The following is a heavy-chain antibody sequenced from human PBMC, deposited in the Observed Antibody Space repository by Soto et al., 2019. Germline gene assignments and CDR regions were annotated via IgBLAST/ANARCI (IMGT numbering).Heavy chain of an antibody. CDR3: TRHEGRFLEWLSPLGMDV. CDR1: GCTFSRSA. CDR2: IRSKANSYAT. Sequence: GGSLRLPCAASGCTFSRSAMHWVRQASGKGLEWVGRIRSKANSYATAYAASVKGRFTISRDDSKHTAYLQMNSLKTEDTAVYYCTRHEGRFLEWLSPLGMDVWGQGTTVTVSS. J-gene: IGHJ6*02. D-gene: IGHD3-3*01. V-gene: IGHV3-73*01.